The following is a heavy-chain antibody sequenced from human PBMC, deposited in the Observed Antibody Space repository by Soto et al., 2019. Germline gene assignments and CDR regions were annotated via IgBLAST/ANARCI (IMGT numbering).Heavy chain of an antibody. V-gene: IGHV3-30*03. J-gene: IGHJ4*02. CDR2: ISYDGGNK. CDR3: ARHKDAYGDYGPYFDY. Sequence: PGGSLRLSCAASGFTFSSYGMHWVRQAPGKGLEWVAVISYDGGNKYYADSVKGRFTISRDNSKNTLYLQMNSLRAEDTAVYYCARHKDAYGDYGPYFDYWGQGTLVTVSS. D-gene: IGHD4-17*01. CDR1: GFTFSSYG.